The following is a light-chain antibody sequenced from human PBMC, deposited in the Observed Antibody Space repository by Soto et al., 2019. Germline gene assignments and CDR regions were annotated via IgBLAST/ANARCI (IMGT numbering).Light chain of an antibody. CDR2: DVS. J-gene: IGLJ2*01. CDR3: SSYTCRIPVV. V-gene: IGLV2-14*01. Sequence: QSALTQPAAVSGSPGQSITISCTGTSSDVGGYNYVSWYQQHPGKAPKLMIYDVSNRPSGVSNRFSGSKSGNTASLTISGLQAEDEADYYCSSYTCRIPVVFGGGTKLTVL. CDR1: SSDVGGYNY.